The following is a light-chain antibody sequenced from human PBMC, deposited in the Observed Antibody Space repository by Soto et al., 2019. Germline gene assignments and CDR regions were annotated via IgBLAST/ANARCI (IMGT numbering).Light chain of an antibody. CDR2: GAS. Sequence: IVMPQSPATLSVSPGERATLSCMASQSVSSNLAWYQQKPGQAPRLLIYGASTRATGIPARFSGSGSGTEFTLTISSLQSEDFAVYYCQQYNNWPITFGQGTRLEI. CDR1: QSVSSN. J-gene: IGKJ5*01. V-gene: IGKV3-15*01. CDR3: QQYNNWPIT.